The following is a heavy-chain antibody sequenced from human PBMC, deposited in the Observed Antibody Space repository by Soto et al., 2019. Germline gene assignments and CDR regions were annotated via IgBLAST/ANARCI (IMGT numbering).Heavy chain of an antibody. V-gene: IGHV3-30*18. D-gene: IGHD6-13*01. CDR3: AKDIRGIAAREYYYYGMDV. Sequence: PWGSLRLSCAASGFTFSSYGIHWVRHSPVKGLEWVAVISYDGSNKYYADSVKGRFTISRDNSKNTLYLQMNSLRAEDTAVYYCAKDIRGIAAREYYYYGMDVWGQGTTVTVSS. CDR2: ISYDGSNK. CDR1: GFTFSSYG. J-gene: IGHJ6*02.